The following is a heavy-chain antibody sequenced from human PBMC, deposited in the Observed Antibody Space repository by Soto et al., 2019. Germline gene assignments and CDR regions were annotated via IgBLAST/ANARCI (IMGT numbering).Heavy chain of an antibody. CDR2: INPNSGGT. D-gene: IGHD6-13*01. J-gene: IGHJ5*02. V-gene: IGHV1-2*04. CDR3: ARDPIAAAGTGNWFDP. Sequence: VQLAQSGAEVKKPGASVKVSCKASGYTFTGYYMHWVRQAPGQGLEWMGWINPNSGGTNYAQKFQGWVTMTRDTSISTAYMELSRLRSDDTAVYYCARDPIAAAGTGNWFDPWGQGTLVTVSS. CDR1: GYTFTGYY.